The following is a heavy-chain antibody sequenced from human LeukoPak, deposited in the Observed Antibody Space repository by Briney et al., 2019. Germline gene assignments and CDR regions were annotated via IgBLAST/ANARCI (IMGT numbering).Heavy chain of an antibody. CDR1: GFTFSSYW. CDR2: INSDGSST. V-gene: IGHV3-74*01. J-gene: IGHJ3*02. D-gene: IGHD3-22*01. Sequence: GGSLRLSCAASGFTFSSYWMHWVRQAPGKWLVWVSRINSDGSSTSYADSVKGRFTISRDNAKNTLYLQMNSLRAEDTAVYYCARDPTYYYDSSDAFDIWGQGTMVTVSS. CDR3: ARDPTYYYDSSDAFDI.